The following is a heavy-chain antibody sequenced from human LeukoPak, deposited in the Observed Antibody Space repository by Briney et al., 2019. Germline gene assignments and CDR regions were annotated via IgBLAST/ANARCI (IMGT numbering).Heavy chain of an antibody. J-gene: IGHJ3*02. V-gene: IGHV3-15*01. D-gene: IGHD3-22*01. CDR3: TLTLYYYDAESAFDI. CDR1: GFTFRDHY. Sequence: PGGSLRLSCAASGFTFRDHYMDWVRQAPGKGLEWVGRIKSKTDGGTTDYAAPVKGRFTISRDDSNNTLYLQMNSLKTEDTAVYYCTLTLYYYDAESAFDIWGQGTMVTVSS. CDR2: IKSKTDGGTT.